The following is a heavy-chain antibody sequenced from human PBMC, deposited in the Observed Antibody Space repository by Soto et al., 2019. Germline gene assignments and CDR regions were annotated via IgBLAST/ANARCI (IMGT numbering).Heavy chain of an antibody. Sequence: ASVKVSCKASGYTFTSYGISWVRQAPGQGLEWMGWISAYNGNTNYAQKLQGRVTMTTDTSTSTAYMELRSLRSDDTAVYYCARDWIRAYNWNYGNFDYWGQGTLVTVSS. D-gene: IGHD1-7*01. J-gene: IGHJ4*02. CDR2: ISAYNGNT. V-gene: IGHV1-18*01. CDR1: GYTFTSYG. CDR3: ARDWIRAYNWNYGNFDY.